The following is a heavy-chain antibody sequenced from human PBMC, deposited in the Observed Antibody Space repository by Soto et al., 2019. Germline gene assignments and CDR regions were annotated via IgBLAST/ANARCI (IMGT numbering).Heavy chain of an antibody. J-gene: IGHJ6*02. V-gene: IGHV1-3*01. D-gene: IGHD5-18*01. CDR2: INAGNGNT. CDR3: AGRTAMVPRGYYYYGMDV. Sequence: QVQLVQSGAEVKKPGASVKVSCKASGYTFTSYAMHWVRQAPGQRLEWMGWINAGNGNTKYSQKFQGRGTITRDTSASTAYMELSSLRSEDTAVYYCAGRTAMVPRGYYYYGMDVWGQGTTVTVSS. CDR1: GYTFTSYA.